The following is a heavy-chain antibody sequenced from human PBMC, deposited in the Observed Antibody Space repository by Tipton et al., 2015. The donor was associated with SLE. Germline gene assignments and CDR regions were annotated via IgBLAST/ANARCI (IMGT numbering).Heavy chain of an antibody. Sequence: SLRLSCAASGFTFSGYGMHWVRQAPGEGLDWVAFVRFDASNEYYADSVKGRFTISRDNSKNTLYLQMNNLRVEDTAVYYCASPLHNSRASGFDYWGQGTLVTVSS. CDR1: GFTFSGYG. D-gene: IGHD1-20*01. CDR3: ASPLHNSRASGFDY. J-gene: IGHJ4*02. CDR2: VRFDASNE. V-gene: IGHV3-30*02.